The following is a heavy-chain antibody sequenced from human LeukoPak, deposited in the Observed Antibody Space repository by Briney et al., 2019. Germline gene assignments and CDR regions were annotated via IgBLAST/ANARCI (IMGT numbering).Heavy chain of an antibody. V-gene: IGHV4-34*01. Sequence: LETLSLTCAVYGGAFSGYSWSWIRQPPGKGLEWIGEVDPNGTTNYNPSLKCRVTVSVDTSKNQFSLNLKSVTAADTAVYYCARGRSYEHGDYDYWGQGTLVTVSS. CDR2: VDPNGTT. J-gene: IGHJ4*02. D-gene: IGHD4-17*01. CDR3: ARGRSYEHGDYDY. CDR1: GGAFSGYS.